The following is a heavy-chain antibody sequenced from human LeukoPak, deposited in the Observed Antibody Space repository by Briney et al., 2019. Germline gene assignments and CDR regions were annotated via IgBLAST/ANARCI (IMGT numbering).Heavy chain of an antibody. V-gene: IGHV3-23*01. CDR2: ISGSGGST. Sequence: GGSLRLSCAASGFTVSRNYMSWVRQAPGKGLEWVSAISGSGGSTYYADSVKGRFTISRDNSKNTLYLQMNSLRAEDTAVYYCAKAQGSGSHYYFDYWGQGTLVTVSS. D-gene: IGHD1-26*01. J-gene: IGHJ4*02. CDR3: AKAQGSGSHYYFDY. CDR1: GFTVSRNY.